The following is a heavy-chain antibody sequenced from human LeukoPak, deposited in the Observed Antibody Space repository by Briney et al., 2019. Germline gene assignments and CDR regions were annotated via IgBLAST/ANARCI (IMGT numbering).Heavy chain of an antibody. CDR1: GFTFSGSA. CDR3: TSKNYYDSSPFDP. J-gene: IGHJ5*02. D-gene: IGHD3-22*01. V-gene: IGHV3-73*01. Sequence: GGSLRLSYAASGFTFSGSAMHWVRQASGKGLEWVGRIRSKANSYATAYAASVKGRFTISRDDSKNTAYLQMNSLKTEDTAVYYCTSKNYYDSSPFDPWGQGTLVTVSS. CDR2: IRSKANSYAT.